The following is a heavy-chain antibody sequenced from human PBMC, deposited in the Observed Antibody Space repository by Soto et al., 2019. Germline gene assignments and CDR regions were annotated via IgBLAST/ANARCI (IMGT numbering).Heavy chain of an antibody. Sequence: SGGSLRLSCAASGFTFSTYAMSWVRQAPGKGLEWVSAISSSGGSTYYADSVKDRFTISRDNSKNTLYLQMKSLRAEDTAVYYCAKDGAGSGDYILYFDYWGQGTLVTVSS. CDR3: AKDGAGSGDYILYFDY. J-gene: IGHJ4*02. CDR2: ISSSGGST. CDR1: GFTFSTYA. D-gene: IGHD4-17*01. V-gene: IGHV3-23*01.